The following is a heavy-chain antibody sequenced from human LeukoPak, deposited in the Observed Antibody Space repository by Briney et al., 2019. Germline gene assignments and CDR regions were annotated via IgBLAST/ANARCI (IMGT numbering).Heavy chain of an antibody. D-gene: IGHD3-22*01. CDR3: ARPPHYDSSGYYFDY. CDR2: INTNTGNP. J-gene: IGHJ4*02. Sequence: ASVKVSCKTSGYTFTSFDINWVRQAPGQGLEWMGWINTNTGNPTYAQGFTGRFVFSLDTSVSTAYLQISSLKAEDTAVYYCARPPHYDSSGYYFDYWGQGTLVTVSS. V-gene: IGHV7-4-1*02. CDR1: GYTFTSFD.